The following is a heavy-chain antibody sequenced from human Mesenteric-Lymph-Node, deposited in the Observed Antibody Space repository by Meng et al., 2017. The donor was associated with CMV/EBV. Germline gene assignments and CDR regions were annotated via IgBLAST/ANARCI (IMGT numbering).Heavy chain of an antibody. Sequence: GGSLRLSCGVSGFTFNTYSMTWVRQAPGKGLEWVANINEDGGSKHYADSVKGRFAISRDNAKNSIFLQMNSLRVEDTAVYYCAKDRDGGYKYGNGYFDYWGQGTLVTVSS. J-gene: IGHJ4*02. V-gene: IGHV3-7*01. CDR1: GFTFNTYS. CDR2: INEDGGSK. CDR3: AKDRDGGYKYGNGYFDY. D-gene: IGHD5-18*01.